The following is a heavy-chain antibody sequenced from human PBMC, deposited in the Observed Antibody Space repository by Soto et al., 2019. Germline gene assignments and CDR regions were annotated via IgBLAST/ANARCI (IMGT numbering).Heavy chain of an antibody. CDR1: GYTFTSYA. CDR2: INAGNGNT. V-gene: IGHV1-3*01. D-gene: IGHD6-13*01. Sequence: GASVKVSCKASGYTFTSYAMHWVRQAPGQRLEWMGWINAGNGNTKYSQKFQGRVTITRDTSASTAYMELSSLRSEDTAVYYCARDVQQLVSGLGSGPNDYSGQGTLVTVSS. J-gene: IGHJ4*02. CDR3: ARDVQQLVSGLGSGPNDY.